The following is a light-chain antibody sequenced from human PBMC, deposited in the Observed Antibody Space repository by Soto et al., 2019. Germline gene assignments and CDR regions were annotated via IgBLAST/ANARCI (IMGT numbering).Light chain of an antibody. CDR2: DAS. CDR1: QSISSW. Sequence: DIQMTQSPSTLSASVGDRVTITCWASQSISSWLAWYQQKPGKAPKLLIYDASSFESGAPSRFSGSGSGTEFTLTISSLQPDDFATYYCQQYNSPWTFGQGTKVEIK. CDR3: QQYNSPWT. J-gene: IGKJ1*01. V-gene: IGKV1-5*01.